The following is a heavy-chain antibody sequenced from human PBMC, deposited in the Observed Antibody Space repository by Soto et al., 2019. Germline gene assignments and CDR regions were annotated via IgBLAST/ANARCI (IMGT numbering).Heavy chain of an antibody. CDR1: GYTVTDLS. Sequence: ASLKASCKVSGYTVTDLSVHWVRQTPGQGLEWMGGFDPEDGETIYAQRFQGRVTMAEGTSTDTAHMELTGLTSEDTAIYYCAAYPRNPYYDFSSGFPDYWGQGTLVTVSS. D-gene: IGHD3-3*01. CDR2: FDPEDGET. J-gene: IGHJ4*02. CDR3: AAYPRNPYYDFSSGFPDY. V-gene: IGHV1-24*01.